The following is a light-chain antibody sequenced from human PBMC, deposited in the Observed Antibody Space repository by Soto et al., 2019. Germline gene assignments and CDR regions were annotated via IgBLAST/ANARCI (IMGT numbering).Light chain of an antibody. CDR3: QQYGTSPWT. Sequence: EIVLTQSPGTLSLSPGERATLSCRASQSVGSNYLAWYQQKPGQAPRLLIYTASGRAAGIPDRFSGSGSGTDVTLTISRVEPEDFSVYCCQQYGTSPWTFGQGTKVEIK. CDR2: TAS. J-gene: IGKJ1*01. V-gene: IGKV3-20*01. CDR1: QSVGSNY.